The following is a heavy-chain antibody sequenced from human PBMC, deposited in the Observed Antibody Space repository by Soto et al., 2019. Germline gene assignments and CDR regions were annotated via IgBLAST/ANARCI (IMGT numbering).Heavy chain of an antibody. Sequence: PGESLKISCTGSGYSFSSYWIGWVRQMPGKGLEWMGIIYPGDSDTRYSPSFQGQVTISADKSISTAYLQWSSLKASDTAMYYCARFSYSYGQNYGMDVWGQGTTVTVSS. CDR3: ARFSYSYGQNYGMDV. D-gene: IGHD5-18*01. CDR2: IYPGDSDT. J-gene: IGHJ6*02. V-gene: IGHV5-51*01. CDR1: GYSFSSYW.